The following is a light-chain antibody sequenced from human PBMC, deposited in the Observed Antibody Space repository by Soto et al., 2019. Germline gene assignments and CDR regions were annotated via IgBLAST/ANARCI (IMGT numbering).Light chain of an antibody. CDR1: QSVSSD. CDR3: QQYNNWPRT. Sequence: EIVMTQSPATLSVSPGERATLSCRASQSVSSDLAWYHQKPGQAPRLLIHGASTRATGIPARFSGSGSGTEFTLTINSLQSEDFAVYYCQQYNNWPRTSGQGTKVEIK. V-gene: IGKV3-15*01. CDR2: GAS. J-gene: IGKJ1*01.